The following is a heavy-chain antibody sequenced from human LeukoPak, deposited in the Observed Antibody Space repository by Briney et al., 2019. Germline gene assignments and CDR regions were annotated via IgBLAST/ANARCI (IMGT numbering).Heavy chain of an antibody. CDR2: IYSGGST. CDR3: ARERLYCSSTSCYGMDV. CDR1: GFTVSSNY. V-gene: IGHV3-66*01. D-gene: IGHD2-2*01. J-gene: IGHJ6*02. Sequence: GGSLRLSCAASGFTVSSNYMSWVRQAPGKGLEWVSVIYSGGSTYYADSVKARFTISRDNSKNTLYLQVNSLRAEDTAVYYCARERLYCSSTSCYGMDVWGQGTTVTVSS.